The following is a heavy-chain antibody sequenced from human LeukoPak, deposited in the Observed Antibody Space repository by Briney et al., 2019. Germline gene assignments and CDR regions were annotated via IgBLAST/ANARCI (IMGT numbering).Heavy chain of an antibody. V-gene: IGHV4-4*07. CDR1: GGSISSYY. J-gene: IGHJ3*02. Sequence: AETLSLTSTVSGGSISSYYWSWIRQPAGKGLEWIGRIYTSGSTNYNPSLKSRVTMSVDTSKNQFSLKLSSVTAADTAVYYCARALFLSGYLDAFDIWGQGTVVTVSS. CDR3: ARALFLSGYLDAFDI. CDR2: IYTSGST. D-gene: IGHD3-22*01.